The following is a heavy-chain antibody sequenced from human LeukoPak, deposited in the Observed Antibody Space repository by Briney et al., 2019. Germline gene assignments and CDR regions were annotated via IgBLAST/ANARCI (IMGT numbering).Heavy chain of an antibody. Sequence: PGGSLRLSCAASGFTFDDYGMSWVRQAPGKGLEWVSGINWNGGSTVYADSVKGRFTISRDNAKNSLYLQMNSLRAEDTAVYYCARSSSNYLDYWGQGTLVTVSS. CDR2: INWNGGST. J-gene: IGHJ4*02. V-gene: IGHV3-20*04. D-gene: IGHD1-26*01. CDR3: ARSSSNYLDY. CDR1: GFTFDDYG.